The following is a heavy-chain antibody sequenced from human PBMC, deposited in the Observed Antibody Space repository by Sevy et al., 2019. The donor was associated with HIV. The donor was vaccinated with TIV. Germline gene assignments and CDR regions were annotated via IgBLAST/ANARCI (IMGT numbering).Heavy chain of an antibody. V-gene: IGHV4-30-4*01. Sequence: SETLSLTCTVSGGSISSSDSYWSWIRQPPGKGLEWIGYIHFSGGTYYNPFLKSRVAMSVDTSEGQFSLRLSFMTAADTAVYCCANKRGYSHGPFDYWGQGALVTVSS. CDR1: GGSISSSDSY. J-gene: IGHJ4*02. CDR2: IHFSGGT. CDR3: ANKRGYSHGPFDY. D-gene: IGHD5-12*01.